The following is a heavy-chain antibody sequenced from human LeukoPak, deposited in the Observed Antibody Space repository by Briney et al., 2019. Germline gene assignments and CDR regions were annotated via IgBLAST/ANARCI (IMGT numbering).Heavy chain of an antibody. CDR2: MNPNSGNT. CDR3: ARETRYCSSTSCPVFDY. Sequence: ASVKVSCKASGYTFTSYDINWVRQATGQGLEWMGWMNPNSGNTGYAQKYQGRVTMTRNTSISTAYMELNSLRSEDTAVYYCARETRYCSSTSCPVFDYWGQGTLVTVSS. CDR1: GYTFTSYD. D-gene: IGHD2-2*01. J-gene: IGHJ4*02. V-gene: IGHV1-8*01.